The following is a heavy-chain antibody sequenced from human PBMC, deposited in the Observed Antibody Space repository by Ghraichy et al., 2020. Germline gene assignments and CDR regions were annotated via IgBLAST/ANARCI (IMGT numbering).Heavy chain of an antibody. CDR2: MNPINGNT. D-gene: IGHD4-17*01. CDR1: GYTFTSSD. J-gene: IGHJ5*02. V-gene: IGHV1-8*02. Sequence: VKVSCKASGYTFTSSDIDWVRQATGQGLEWMGWMNPINGNTGYAQKFQGRLTMTRDTSTNTAYMELSSLTSDDTAVYYCARGVSTVTTFWFDPWGQGTLVTVSS. CDR3: ARGVSTVTTFWFDP.